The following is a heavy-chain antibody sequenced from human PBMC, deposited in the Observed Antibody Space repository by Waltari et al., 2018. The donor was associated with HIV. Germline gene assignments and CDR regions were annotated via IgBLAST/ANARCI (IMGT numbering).Heavy chain of an antibody. Sequence: QLQLQESGPGLVKSSETLSLTCPVSGCSMTSSSYYWGWIRQPPGKGLEWIGSMSYSGSTYNNASLRSRLTISVDTSKNQFSLKLTSVTAADTAMYYCARSFSGYSNYFDPWGQGTLVTVSS. J-gene: IGHJ5*02. CDR2: MSYSGST. D-gene: IGHD4-4*01. CDR3: ARSFSGYSNYFDP. V-gene: IGHV4-39*01. CDR1: GCSMTSSSYY.